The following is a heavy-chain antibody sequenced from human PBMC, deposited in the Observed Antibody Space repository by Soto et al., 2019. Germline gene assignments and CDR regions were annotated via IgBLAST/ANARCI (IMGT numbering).Heavy chain of an antibody. D-gene: IGHD2-15*01. CDR1: GGSISSNNWY. Sequence: SETLSLTCTVSGGSISSNNWYWCWFRQTPGKGMEWIGSMYHTGCTYHNTSLKSRGTISVDTSKNQVSLKLSFVTAADTYVNYFASPLYCSGDRCSLGFDFWGQGALVTVSS. CDR2: MYHTGCT. J-gene: IGHJ4*02. V-gene: IGHV4-39*01. CDR3: ASPLYCSGDRCSLGFDF.